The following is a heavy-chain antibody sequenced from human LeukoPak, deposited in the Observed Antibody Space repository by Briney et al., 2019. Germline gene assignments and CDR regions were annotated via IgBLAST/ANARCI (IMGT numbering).Heavy chain of an antibody. CDR2: ISGSGDST. D-gene: IGHD4-17*01. V-gene: IGHV3-23*01. J-gene: IGHJ5*02. CDR3: AKVGKDGDYSSYLRWFDP. CDR1: GFTFSSYA. Sequence: PGGSLRLSCAASGFTFSSYAMSWVRQAPGKGLEWVSAISGSGDSTYYADSVKGRFTISRDNSKNTLYLQMNSLRAEDTAVYYCAKVGKDGDYSSYLRWFDPWGQGTLVTVSS.